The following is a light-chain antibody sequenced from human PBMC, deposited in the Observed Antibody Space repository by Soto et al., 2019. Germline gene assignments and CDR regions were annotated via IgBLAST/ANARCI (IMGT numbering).Light chain of an antibody. CDR3: QQYGTSPPNI. CDR1: QSVSSFY. Sequence: EIVLTQSPGTLSLSPGDRATLSCRASQSVSSFYLAWYQQNPGQAPRLLIYDATSRATGIPDRFSGSGSGTDFTLTISRLEPEDSAVYFCQQYGTSPPNIFGQGTKLEIK. V-gene: IGKV3-20*01. J-gene: IGKJ2*01. CDR2: DAT.